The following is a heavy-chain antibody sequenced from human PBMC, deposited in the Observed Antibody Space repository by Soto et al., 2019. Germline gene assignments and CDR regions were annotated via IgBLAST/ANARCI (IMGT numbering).Heavy chain of an antibody. CDR2: IYPGDSDT. CDR1: GYIFGSYW. Sequence: GESLKISCKGSGYIFGSYWIGWVRQMPGKGLEWMGIIYPGDSDTRYSPYFQGQVTISADKSISTAYLQWSSLKASDTAMYYCARPSYYYDSSGYYPDAFDIWGQGTMVTVSS. J-gene: IGHJ3*02. V-gene: IGHV5-51*01. CDR3: ARPSYYYDSSGYYPDAFDI. D-gene: IGHD3-22*01.